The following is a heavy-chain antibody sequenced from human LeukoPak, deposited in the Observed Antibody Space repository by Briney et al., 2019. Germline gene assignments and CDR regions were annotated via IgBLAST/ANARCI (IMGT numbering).Heavy chain of an antibody. J-gene: IGHJ4*02. CDR3: ARDGPYERSYSSGWWSTGANDY. D-gene: IGHD6-19*01. CDR1: GYTFTSYD. Sequence: GASVKVSCKASGYTFTSYDINWVRQATGQGLEWMGWMNPNSGNTGYAQKFQGRVTMTRNTSISTVYMELSSLRSEDTAVYYCARDGPYERSYSSGWWSTGANDYWGQGTLVTVSS. CDR2: MNPNSGNT. V-gene: IGHV1-8*01.